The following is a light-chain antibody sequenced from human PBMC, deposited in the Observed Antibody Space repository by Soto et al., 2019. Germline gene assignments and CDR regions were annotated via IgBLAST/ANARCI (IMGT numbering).Light chain of an antibody. V-gene: IGLV1-47*01. CDR3: AAWDDSLSGWV. J-gene: IGLJ3*02. Sequence: QSVLTQPPSASGTPGQRVTISCSGSSSNIGSNYVYWYQQLPGTAPKLLIYRNNQRPSGVPDRFSGSKSGTSACLAISGLRSEYEAEYYCAAWDDSLSGWVFGGGTKLTVL. CDR1: SSNIGSNY. CDR2: RNN.